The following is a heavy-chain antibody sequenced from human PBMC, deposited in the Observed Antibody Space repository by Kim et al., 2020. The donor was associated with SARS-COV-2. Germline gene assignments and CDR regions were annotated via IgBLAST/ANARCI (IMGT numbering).Heavy chain of an antibody. Sequence: ADSVKGRFTISRDNSKTTLYQQMDSPRIEDTAFYYCAKADCGTDCFIVNVWGQGTLVTVSS. V-gene: IGHV3-43*01. J-gene: IGHJ4*02. D-gene: IGHD2-21*02. CDR3: AKADCGTDCFIVNV.